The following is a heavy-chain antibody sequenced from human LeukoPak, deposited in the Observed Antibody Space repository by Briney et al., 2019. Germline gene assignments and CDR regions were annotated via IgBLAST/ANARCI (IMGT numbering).Heavy chain of an antibody. Sequence: PGGSLRLSCTASGFPFSNYAMSWVRQPPGQGLAWDSGITGSGVSTDYADSVKGRFTISRDNSKNTLYLQMNSLGAEDTAVYYCAKVRYSGSYWDYWGQGILVTVSS. V-gene: IGHV3-23*01. CDR1: GFPFSNYA. D-gene: IGHD1-26*01. J-gene: IGHJ4*02. CDR3: AKVRYSGSYWDY. CDR2: ITGSGVST.